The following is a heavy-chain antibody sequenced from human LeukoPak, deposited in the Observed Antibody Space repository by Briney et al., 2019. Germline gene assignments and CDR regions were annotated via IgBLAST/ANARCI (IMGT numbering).Heavy chain of an antibody. CDR2: ISGSGGST. V-gene: IGHV3-23*01. D-gene: IGHD4-11*01. J-gene: IGHJ4*02. CDR3: AKPHDYSKFFYYFDY. CDR1: GFTFSSYA. Sequence: GGSLRLSCAASGFTFSSYAMSWVRQAPGEGLEWVSAISGSGGSTYYADSVKGRFTISRDNSKNTLYLQMNSLRAEDTAVYYCAKPHDYSKFFYYFDYWGQGTLVTVSS.